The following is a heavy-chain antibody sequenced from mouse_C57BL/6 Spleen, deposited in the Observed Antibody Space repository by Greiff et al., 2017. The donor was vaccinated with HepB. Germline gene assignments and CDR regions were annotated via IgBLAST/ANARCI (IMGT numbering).Heavy chain of an antibody. D-gene: IGHD2-1*01. J-gene: IGHJ4*01. CDR3: ARGGNYPYYYAMDY. CDR1: GFTFSDYG. CDR2: ISSGSSTI. Sequence: EVQLVESGGGLVKPGGSLKLSCAASGFTFSDYGMHWVRQAPEKGLEWVAYISSGSSTIYYADTVKGRFTISRDNAKNTLFLQMASLRSEDTAMYVCARGGNYPYYYAMDYWGQGTSVTVSS. V-gene: IGHV5-17*01.